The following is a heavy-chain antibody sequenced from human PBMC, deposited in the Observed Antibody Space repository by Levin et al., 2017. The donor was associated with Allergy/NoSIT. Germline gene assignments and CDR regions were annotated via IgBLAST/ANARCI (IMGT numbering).Heavy chain of an antibody. V-gene: IGHV3-7*01. CDR1: GFTFSSYW. Sequence: LSLTCAASGFTFSSYWMSWVRQAPGKGLEWVASIKEDGSERYYVDSVKGRFTISRDNVQNSLFVQMNSLRVEDTALYYCGRGRNNWRVWGQGILVTVSS. CDR3: GRGRNNWRV. D-gene: IGHD1-1*01. J-gene: IGHJ4*02. CDR2: IKEDGSER.